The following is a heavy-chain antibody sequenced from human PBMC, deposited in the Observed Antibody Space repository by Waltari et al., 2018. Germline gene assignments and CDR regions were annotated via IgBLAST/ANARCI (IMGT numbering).Heavy chain of an antibody. CDR2: INHSGST. J-gene: IGHJ4*02. V-gene: IGHV4-34*01. CDR1: GGSFSGYY. D-gene: IGHD1-26*01. Sequence: QVQLQQWGAGLLKPSETLSLTCAVYGGSFSGYYWSWIRQPPGKGLEWIGEINHSGSTNYNPSLKSRVTISVDTSKNQFSLKLSSVTAADTAVYYCARLTGALRTFDYWGQGTLVTVSS. CDR3: ARLTGALRTFDY.